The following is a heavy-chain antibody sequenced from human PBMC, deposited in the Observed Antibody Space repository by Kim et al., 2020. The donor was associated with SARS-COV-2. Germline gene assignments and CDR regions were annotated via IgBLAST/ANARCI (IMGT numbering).Heavy chain of an antibody. CDR3: ARDNYGGPFGELNWFDP. CDR2: ISAYNGNT. D-gene: IGHD3-10*01. J-gene: IGHJ5*02. CDR1: GYTFTSYG. V-gene: IGHV1-18*01. Sequence: ASVKVSCKASGYTFTSYGISWVRQAPGQGLEWMGWISAYNGNTNYAQKLQGRVTMTTDTSTSTAYMELRSLRSDDTAVYYCARDNYGGPFGELNWFDPWGQGTLVTVSS.